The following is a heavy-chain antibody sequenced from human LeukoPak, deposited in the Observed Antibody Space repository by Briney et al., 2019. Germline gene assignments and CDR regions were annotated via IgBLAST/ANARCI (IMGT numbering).Heavy chain of an antibody. J-gene: IGHJ5*02. CDR1: GGSFSGYY. CDR3: ARGFCSGGSCYYGWFDP. CDR2: INHSGST. V-gene: IGHV4-34*01. Sequence: SETLSLTCAVYGGSFSGYYWSWIRQPPGKGLEWIGEINHSGSTNYNPSRKSRVTISVDTSKNQFSLKLSSVTAADTAVYYCARGFCSGGSCYYGWFDPWGQGTLVTVSS. D-gene: IGHD2-15*01.